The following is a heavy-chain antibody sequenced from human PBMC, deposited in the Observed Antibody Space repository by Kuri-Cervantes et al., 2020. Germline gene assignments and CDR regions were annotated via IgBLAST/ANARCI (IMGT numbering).Heavy chain of an antibody. J-gene: IGHJ4*02. CDR2: INPNSGGT. V-gene: IGHV1-2*02. Sequence: ASVKVSCKASGYTFTGYYMHWVRQAPGQGLEWMGWINPNSGGTNYAQKFQGRVTMTRDTSISTAYMELSRLRSDDTAVYYCARDGTRRDGYNSHFDYWGQGTLVTVSS. CDR1: GYTFTGYY. D-gene: IGHD5-24*01. CDR3: ARDGTRRDGYNSHFDY.